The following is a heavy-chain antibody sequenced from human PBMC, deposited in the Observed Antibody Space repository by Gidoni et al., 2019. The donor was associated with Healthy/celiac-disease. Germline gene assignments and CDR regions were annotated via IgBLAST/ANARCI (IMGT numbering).Heavy chain of an antibody. J-gene: IGHJ4*02. V-gene: IGHV1-46*01. CDR2: INPSGGST. CDR1: GYTFTSYY. CDR3: ARDLSEMATITGIDY. D-gene: IGHD5-12*01. Sequence: QVQLVQSGAEVKKPGASVKVSCKASGYTFTSYYMHWVRQAPGQGLEWMGIINPSGGSTSYAQKFQGRVTMTRDTSTSTVYMELSSLRSEDTAVYYCARDLSEMATITGIDYWGQGTLVTVSS.